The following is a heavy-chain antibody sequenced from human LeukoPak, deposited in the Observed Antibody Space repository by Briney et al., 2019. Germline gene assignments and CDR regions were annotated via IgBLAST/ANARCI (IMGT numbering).Heavy chain of an antibody. CDR1: GYSISIGYD. Sequence: SETLSLTSAVSGYSISIGYDSGWIRPPPGKGLDWIGSIYHSGSTYYNPSLKSRVTISIDTSKNQFSLKLNSVTPADTAVYYCARHLRETTTGFDPWGQGTLVTVAS. CDR3: ARHLRETTTGFDP. J-gene: IGHJ5*02. D-gene: IGHD1-1*01. V-gene: IGHV4-38-2*01. CDR2: IYHSGST.